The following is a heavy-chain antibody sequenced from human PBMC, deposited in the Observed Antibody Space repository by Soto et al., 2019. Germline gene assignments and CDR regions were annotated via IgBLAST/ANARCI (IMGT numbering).Heavy chain of an antibody. V-gene: IGHV3-53*02. J-gene: IGHJ4*02. CDR1: GFTVSGNY. D-gene: IGHD6-6*01. CDR3: ASTRGSSYDY. CDR2: IYNGGGT. Sequence: EVQLVETGGGVIQPGGSLRLSCAASGFTVSGNYMSWVRQAPGKGLEWVSVIYNGGGTYYADSVKGRFTISRDNSKNTLYLQMNSRRAEDTAVYYCASTRGSSYDYWGQGTLVTVSS.